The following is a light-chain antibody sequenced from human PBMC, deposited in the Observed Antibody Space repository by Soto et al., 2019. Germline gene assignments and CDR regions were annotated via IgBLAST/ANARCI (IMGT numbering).Light chain of an antibody. CDR3: QQYDKWPLT. CDR2: GTS. J-gene: IGKJ4*01. CDR1: QSVSSN. Sequence: EIGMTRSPATLSESPGERATLSCKASQSVSSNLAWDQQKRYQAPTLLNYGTSTRATGIPPRFSGSGSGTEFTLIISRLQSEHFAVYYCQQYDKWPLTFGGGTKVEIK. V-gene: IGKV3-15*01.